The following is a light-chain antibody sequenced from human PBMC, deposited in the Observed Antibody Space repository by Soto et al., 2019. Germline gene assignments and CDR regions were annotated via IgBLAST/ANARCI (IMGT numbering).Light chain of an antibody. CDR2: EVT. V-gene: IGLV2-8*01. J-gene: IGLJ3*02. Sequence: QSVLTQPPSASGSPGQSVTISCTGTSSDVGGYNYVSWYQQYPGRAPKLMIYEVTKRPSGVPDRFSGSKSGNTASLTVSGLQAEDEADYYCSSYAASNNFDSVFGGGTK. CDR1: SSDVGGYNY. CDR3: SSYAASNNFDSV.